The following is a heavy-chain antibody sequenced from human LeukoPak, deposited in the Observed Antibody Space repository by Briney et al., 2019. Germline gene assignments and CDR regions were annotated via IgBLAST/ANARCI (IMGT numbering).Heavy chain of an antibody. J-gene: IGHJ6*02. Sequence: ASVKVCCKASGYTFTGYYMHWVRQAPGQGLEWMGWINPNSGGTNYAQKFQGRVTMTRDTSISTAYMELSRLRAEDTALYYCAKDLRAGLYYGMDVWGQGTTVTVSS. CDR2: INPNSGGT. D-gene: IGHD6-13*01. CDR3: AKDLRAGLYYGMDV. V-gene: IGHV1-2*02. CDR1: GYTFTGYY.